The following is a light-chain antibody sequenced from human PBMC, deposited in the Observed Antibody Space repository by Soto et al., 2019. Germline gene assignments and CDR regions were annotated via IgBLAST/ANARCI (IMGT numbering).Light chain of an antibody. CDR1: QGIRND. V-gene: IGKV1-17*01. Sequence: EIPMTPSPSSLSASVGARVTITCRASQGIRNDLSWYQQKPGKAPKRLIYAASSLQSGVPSRFSGSGSGTEFTLTISSLQPEDFATYYCLQYSSYPWPFGRGTKVAIK. CDR2: AAS. J-gene: IGKJ4*02. CDR3: LQYSSYPWP.